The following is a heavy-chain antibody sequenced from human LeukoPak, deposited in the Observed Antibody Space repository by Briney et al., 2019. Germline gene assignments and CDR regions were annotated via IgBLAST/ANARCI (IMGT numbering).Heavy chain of an antibody. J-gene: IGHJ3*02. CDR1: GYTFTSYG. D-gene: IGHD3-16*01. Sequence: ASVKVSCKASGYTFTSYGISWLRQAPGQGLEWMGWISAYNGNTNYAQKLQGRVTMTTDTSTSTAYMELRSLRSDDTAVYYCARELRAFGGAPSWAFDIWGQGTMVTVSS. CDR2: ISAYNGNT. V-gene: IGHV1-18*01. CDR3: ARELRAFGGAPSWAFDI.